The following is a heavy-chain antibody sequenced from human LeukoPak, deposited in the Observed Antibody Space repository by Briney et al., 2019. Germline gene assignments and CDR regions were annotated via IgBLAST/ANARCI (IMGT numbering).Heavy chain of an antibody. V-gene: IGHV4-39*01. J-gene: IGHJ4*02. D-gene: IGHD3-22*01. CDR2: IHYSGST. CDR1: GASITSSSYS. CDR3: ARRGYYDTSGYYSQ. Sequence: SSETLSLTCTVSGASITSSSYSWGWIRQPPGKGLEWIGTIHYSGSTYYNPSLKSRVTISVDTSKNQFSLKLSSVTAADMAVYYCARRGYYDTSGYYSQWGQGALVTVSS.